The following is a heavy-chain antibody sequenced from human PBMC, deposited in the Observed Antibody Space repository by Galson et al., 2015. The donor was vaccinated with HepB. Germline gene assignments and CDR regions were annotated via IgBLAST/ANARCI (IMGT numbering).Heavy chain of an antibody. V-gene: IGHV3-21*01. CDR2: ISSTSGYI. J-gene: IGHJ3*02. D-gene: IGHD2-2*01. Sequence: SLRLSCAASGFIFSRYTMNWVRQAPGKGLEWVSSISSTSGYINYADSMKGRFIISRDNAKNSLYLQMNSLRAEDTAEYYCARADCTYTNCLYDAFDIWGQGTMVTVSS. CDR3: ARADCTYTNCLYDAFDI. CDR1: GFIFSRYT.